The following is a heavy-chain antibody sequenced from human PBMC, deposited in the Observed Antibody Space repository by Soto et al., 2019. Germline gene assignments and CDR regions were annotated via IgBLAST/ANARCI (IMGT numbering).Heavy chain of an antibody. CDR1: GYTFTSYD. Sequence: VKVSCKASGYTFTSYDINWVRQATGQGLEWMGWMNPNSGNTGYAQKFQGRVTMTRNTSISTAYMEPSSLRSEDTAVYYCARMDFWSGYYTGYYYYYMDVWGKGTTVTVSS. CDR3: ARMDFWSGYYTGYYYYYMDV. D-gene: IGHD3-3*01. V-gene: IGHV1-8*01. CDR2: MNPNSGNT. J-gene: IGHJ6*03.